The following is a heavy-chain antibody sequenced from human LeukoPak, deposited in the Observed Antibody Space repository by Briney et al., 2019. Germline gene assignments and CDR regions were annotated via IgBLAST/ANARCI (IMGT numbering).Heavy chain of an antibody. J-gene: IGHJ6*03. V-gene: IGHV4-61*02. CDR2: LYTNENP. CDR1: GDSIGSGRYY. CDR3: ARGVVTDDYYMDV. D-gene: IGHD2-21*02. Sequence: SETLSLTCSVSGDSIGSGRYYWTWIRQPAGKGLQWIGRLYTNENPNYNPSLESRVSISVDTSKTQFFLKLTSVTAADTAVYFCARGVVTDDYYMDVWGKGTAITVSS.